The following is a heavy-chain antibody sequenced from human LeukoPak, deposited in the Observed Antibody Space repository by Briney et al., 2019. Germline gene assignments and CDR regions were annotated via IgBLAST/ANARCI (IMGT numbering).Heavy chain of an antibody. Sequence: GASVKVSCKASGHTFTSYDINWVRQATGQGLEWMGWMNPNSGNTGYAQKFQGRVTMTRNTSISTAYMELSSLRSEDTAVYYCARVGFGAMIVVVSYYYYMDVWGEGTTVTVSS. D-gene: IGHD3-22*01. CDR1: GHTFTSYD. J-gene: IGHJ6*03. CDR3: ARVGFGAMIVVVSYYYYMDV. CDR2: MNPNSGNT. V-gene: IGHV1-8*01.